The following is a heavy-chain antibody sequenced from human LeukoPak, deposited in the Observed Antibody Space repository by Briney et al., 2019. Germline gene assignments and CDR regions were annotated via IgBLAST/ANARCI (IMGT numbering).Heavy chain of an antibody. CDR1: GFTFGSFW. D-gene: IGHD2-21*02. CDR2: IKQDGSEK. J-gene: IGHJ4*02. Sequence: GGSLRLSCAASGFTFGSFWMSWVRQAPGKGLEWLANIKQDGSEKYYVDSVKGRFTISRDNAKNSLYLQMNSLRAEDTAVYYCARDSPLYCGGDCYSDYWGQGTLVTVSS. CDR3: ARDSPLYCGGDCYSDY. V-gene: IGHV3-7*03.